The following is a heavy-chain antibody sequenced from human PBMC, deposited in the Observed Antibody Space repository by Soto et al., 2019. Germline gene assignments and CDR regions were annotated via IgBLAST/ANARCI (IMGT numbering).Heavy chain of an antibody. CDR3: AASCVACGGFNYYGMDV. Sequence: QVQLQESGPGLVKPSQTLSLTCTVSGGSISSGGYYWSWIRQHPGKGLEWIGYIYYSGSTYYNPXLKSRVTISVDXSXNXXSRKLSSVTAADTAVYYCAASCVACGGFNYYGMDVWGQGTTVTVSS. CDR1: GGSISSGGYY. D-gene: IGHD5-12*01. J-gene: IGHJ6*02. CDR2: IYYSGST. V-gene: IGHV4-31*03.